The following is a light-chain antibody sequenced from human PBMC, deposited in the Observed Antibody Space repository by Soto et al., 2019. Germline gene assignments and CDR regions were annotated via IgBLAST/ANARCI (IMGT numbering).Light chain of an antibody. V-gene: IGKV3-20*01. Sequence: EIVLTLSPGTLSLSPGERATLSCRASQSVRSGSLAWYQQEPGQAPRLLIYGASNRATGIPDRFSGSGSGTDFSLTISRLEPEDSAVYYCQQYGSSPLTFGGGTKVDIK. CDR1: QSVRSGS. CDR2: GAS. J-gene: IGKJ4*01. CDR3: QQYGSSPLT.